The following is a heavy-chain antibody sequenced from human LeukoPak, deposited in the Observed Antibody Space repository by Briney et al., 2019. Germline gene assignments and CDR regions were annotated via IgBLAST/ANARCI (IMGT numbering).Heavy chain of an antibody. V-gene: IGHV4-4*07. D-gene: IGHD3-22*01. CDR1: GGSISTFF. CDR2: IYMGTT. CDR3: ARGTEMTSSSGYYSFDY. Sequence: SETLSLTCTVSGGSISTFFWTWIRQSARKGLEWIGRIYMGTTYYNPSVESRATISVDTSNNRFSLKLTSLTAADTAVYYCARGTEMTSSSGYYSFDYWGRGSLVTVSS. J-gene: IGHJ4*02.